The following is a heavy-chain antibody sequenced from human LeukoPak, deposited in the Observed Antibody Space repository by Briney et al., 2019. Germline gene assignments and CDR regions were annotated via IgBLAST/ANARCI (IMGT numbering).Heavy chain of an antibody. J-gene: IGHJ4*02. Sequence: GGSLRLSCAASGFTFSNYWVQWVRQAPGKGLMWVSRINGEGGTSYADSVKGRFTISRDNAKNTVHLQMNSLRAEDTAVYYCARDLVYGSGSCGHWGQGTLVTVSS. CDR1: GFTFSNYW. V-gene: IGHV3-74*01. CDR2: INGEGGT. CDR3: ARDLVYGSGSCGH. D-gene: IGHD3-10*01.